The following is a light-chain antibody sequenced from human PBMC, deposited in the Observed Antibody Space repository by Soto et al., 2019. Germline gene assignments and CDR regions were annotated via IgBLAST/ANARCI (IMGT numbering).Light chain of an antibody. CDR1: QSVRSNY. Sequence: EIVLTQSPDTLSLSPGERATPSCRASQSVRSNYLAWYQQKPGQAPRFLIYDASSRATGIPDRFSGSGSGTDFTLTISRLEPEDFVVYYCQQYGSSPLTFGGGTKVEIK. J-gene: IGKJ4*01. CDR3: QQYGSSPLT. CDR2: DAS. V-gene: IGKV3-20*01.